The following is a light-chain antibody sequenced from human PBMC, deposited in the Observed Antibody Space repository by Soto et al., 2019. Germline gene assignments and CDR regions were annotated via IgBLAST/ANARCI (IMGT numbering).Light chain of an antibody. CDR2: GAY. CDR3: QQYNSWPPRT. Sequence: EIVMTQSRASLSVSRGERANLLCRASQTINNKLACYQQKPGHAPRLLIYGAYTRATGIPATFGGSGSGTEFTLTISSLQSEDFAVYYCQQYNSWPPRTFGGVTKVDIK. V-gene: IGKV3-15*01. CDR1: QTINNK. J-gene: IGKJ4*02.